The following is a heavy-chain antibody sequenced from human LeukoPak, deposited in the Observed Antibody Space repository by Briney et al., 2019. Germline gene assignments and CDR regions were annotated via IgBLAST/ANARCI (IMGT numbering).Heavy chain of an antibody. J-gene: IGHJ4*02. CDR2: IRYDGSNK. CDR3: AKVAPAFDWLSTLHY. D-gene: IGHD3-9*01. V-gene: IGHV3-30*02. CDR1: GFTFSSYA. Sequence: GGSLRLSCAASGFTFSSYAMHWVRQAPGKGLEWVAFIRYDGSNKYYADSVKGRFTISRDNSKNTLYLQMNSLRAEDTAVYYCAKVAPAFDWLSTLHYWGQGTLVTVSS.